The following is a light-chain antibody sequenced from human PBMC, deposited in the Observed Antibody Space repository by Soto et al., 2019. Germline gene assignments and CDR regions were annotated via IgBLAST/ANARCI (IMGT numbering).Light chain of an antibody. CDR1: SSNIGSNY. V-gene: IGLV1-47*01. Sequence: QSVLTQPPSASGTPGQTVTISCSGSSSNIGSNYVYWYQQLPGTAPKLLIYRNHQRTSGVPDRFSGSKSGTSGSLAISGLRSEDDADYYCATWDDSLRGYIFGPGTKLTVL. CDR2: RNH. J-gene: IGLJ1*01. CDR3: ATWDDSLRGYI.